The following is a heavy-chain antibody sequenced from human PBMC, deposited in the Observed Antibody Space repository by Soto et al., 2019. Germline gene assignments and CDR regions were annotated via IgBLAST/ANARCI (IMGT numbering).Heavy chain of an antibody. CDR3: ARLASPNWNHANRLAP. V-gene: IGHV5-51*01. CDR2: IYPGDSDT. D-gene: IGHD1-1*01. J-gene: IGHJ5*02. Sequence: PGESLKISCKGSGYSFTSYWIGWVRQMPGKGLEWMGIIYPGDSDTRYSPSFQGQVTISADKSISTAYLQWSSLKASDTAMYYCARLASPNWNHANRLAPWGQGTLVTVSS. CDR1: GYSFTSYW.